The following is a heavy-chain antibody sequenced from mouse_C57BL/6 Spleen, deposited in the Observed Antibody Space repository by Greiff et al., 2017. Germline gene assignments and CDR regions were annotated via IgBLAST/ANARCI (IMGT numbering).Heavy chain of an antibody. Sequence: ESGPGLVKPSQSLSLTCSVTGYSITSGYYWNWIRQFPGNKLEWMGSISYDGSNNYNPSLKNRISITRDTSKNQFFLKLNSVTTEDTATYYCARDRGSSYFDYWGQGTTLTVSS. CDR2: ISYDGSN. V-gene: IGHV3-6*01. D-gene: IGHD1-1*01. CDR3: ARDRGSSYFDY. J-gene: IGHJ2*01. CDR1: GYSITSGYY.